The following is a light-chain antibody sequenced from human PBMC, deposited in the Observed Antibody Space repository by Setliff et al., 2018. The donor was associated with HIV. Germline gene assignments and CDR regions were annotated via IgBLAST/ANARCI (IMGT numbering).Light chain of an antibody. V-gene: IGLV2-14*02. CDR3: SSYTGRSTFV. CDR1: ISDVGSYNL. J-gene: IGLJ1*01. Sequence: QSALAQPASVSGSPGQSITISCTGTISDVGSYNLVSWYQQHPGKAPKLMIYDVSKRPSGVSNRFSGSKSGNTASLTISGLQAEDEADYHCSSYTGRSTFVFGTGTKVTVL. CDR2: DVS.